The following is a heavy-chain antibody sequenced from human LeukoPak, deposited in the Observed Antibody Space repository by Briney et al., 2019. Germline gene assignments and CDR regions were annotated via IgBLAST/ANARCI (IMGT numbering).Heavy chain of an antibody. Sequence: SETLSLTCTVSGGSINSYYWSWIRQPPGKGLEWVGYIYYSGRTNYNPSLKSRVTISLDTSKNQFSLKLSSVTAADTAVYYCAGGGNVVVITFWGQGTLVTVSS. D-gene: IGHD3-22*01. J-gene: IGHJ4*02. V-gene: IGHV4-59*08. CDR2: IYYSGRT. CDR1: GGSINSYY. CDR3: AGGGNVVVITF.